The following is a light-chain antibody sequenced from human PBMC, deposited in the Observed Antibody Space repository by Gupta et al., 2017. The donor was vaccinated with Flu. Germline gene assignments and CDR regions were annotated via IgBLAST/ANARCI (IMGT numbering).Light chain of an antibody. CDR3: QQSYSNLWT. CDR1: QSSSSY. J-gene: IGKJ1*01. CDR2: AAS. V-gene: IGKV1-39*01. Sequence: QVTQSPSSLPASVGDRVTITCRTSQSSSSYLNGYQQKPGKAPQLLIYAASSLQSGVPSGFCGSGSGTAVTLPISSFQPEEFATDYCQQSYSNLWTFGQGTKVEIK.